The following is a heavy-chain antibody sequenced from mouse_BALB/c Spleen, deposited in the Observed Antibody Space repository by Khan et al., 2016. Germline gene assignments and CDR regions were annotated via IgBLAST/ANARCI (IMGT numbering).Heavy chain of an antibody. J-gene: IGHJ4*01. CDR3: TNLGYYDAMDY. V-gene: IGHV6-6*02. CDR1: EFTFSNYW. Sequence: EVQLQESGGGLVQPGGSMKLSCVASEFTFSNYWMNWFRQYPEKGSEGCVEFRMKTNNYGTHSAESVQGRFTIYSADSNIRFHLQMNNLRAEAPGIYYCTNLGYYDAMDYWGQGTSVTVSS. CDR2: FRMKTNNYGT.